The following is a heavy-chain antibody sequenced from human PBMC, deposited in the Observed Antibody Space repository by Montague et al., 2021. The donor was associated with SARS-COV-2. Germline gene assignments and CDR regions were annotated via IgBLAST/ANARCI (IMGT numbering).Heavy chain of an antibody. D-gene: IGHD6-13*01. J-gene: IGHJ6*02. CDR1: GDSDAIEEAA. CDR2: ANYMSKWHY. CDR3: ARDAHIGSTWPFSGYGMDG. Sequence: CAISGDSDAIEEAAWKWVRQSSSIRLGWLVIANYMSKWHYDYAVSVKSRILIIPNTSENQFSLQLSSVTPEDTAVYYCARDAHIGSTWPFSGYGMDGGGQGTTDTVSS. V-gene: IGHV6-1*01.